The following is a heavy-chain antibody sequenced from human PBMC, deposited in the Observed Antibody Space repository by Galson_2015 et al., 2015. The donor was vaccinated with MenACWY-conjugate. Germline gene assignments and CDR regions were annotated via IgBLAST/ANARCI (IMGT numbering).Heavy chain of an antibody. CDR1: GFTFSSYA. CDR2: ITDTDYA. V-gene: IGHV3-23*01. D-gene: IGHD3-10*01. Sequence: SLRLSCAASGFTFSSYAMNWVRQAPGKGLEWVSSITDTDYARYADSVKGRFTISRDNSKNTLYLQMDTLRADDTAVYYCAKDDFGSGPDDWGQGTLVTVPS. J-gene: IGHJ4*02. CDR3: AKDDFGSGPDD.